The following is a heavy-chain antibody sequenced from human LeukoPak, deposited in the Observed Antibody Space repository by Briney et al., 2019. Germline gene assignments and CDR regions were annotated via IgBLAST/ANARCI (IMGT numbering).Heavy chain of an antibody. D-gene: IGHD5-18*01. CDR2: INTDGSST. CDR1: GFTLSSYW. J-gene: IGHJ4*02. Sequence: PGGSLRLSCAASGFTLSSYWMHWVRQAPGKGLVWVSRINTDGSSTAYADSVKGRFTISRDNAKNTLYLQMNSLRAEDTAVYYCARDGGYTYGYFDYWGQGTLVTVSS. CDR3: ARDGGYTYGYFDY. V-gene: IGHV3-74*01.